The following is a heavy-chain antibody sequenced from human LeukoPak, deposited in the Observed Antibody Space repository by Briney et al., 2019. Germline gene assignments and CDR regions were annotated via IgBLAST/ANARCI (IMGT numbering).Heavy chain of an antibody. J-gene: IGHJ3*02. CDR2: INPSGGST. V-gene: IGHV1-46*01. CDR1: GYTFTSYY. CDR3: ARERFIAVAGRGVDI. D-gene: IGHD6-19*01. Sequence: ASVKVSCKASGYTFTSYYMHWVRQAPGQGLEWMGIINPSGGSTTYAQKFQGRVTMTTDTSTSTVYMELSSLGSEDTAVYYCARERFIAVAGRGVDIWGQGTMVTVSS.